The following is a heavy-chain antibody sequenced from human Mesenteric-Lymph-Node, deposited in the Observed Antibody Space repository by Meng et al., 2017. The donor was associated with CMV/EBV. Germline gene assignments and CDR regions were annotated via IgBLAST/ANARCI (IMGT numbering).Heavy chain of an antibody. J-gene: IGHJ4*02. Sequence: QVQLQVSGPGLVKPSETLSLTCIVSGVSVTSGAYHWSWIRQSPGKGLEWIGYIYGTGITIYNPSLKSRVTILLETSKNQFSLKLNSVTTADTAVYYCAKSRSSTPGIVDDWGQGTLVTVSS. CDR2: IYGTGIT. CDR1: GVSVTSGAYH. V-gene: IGHV4-61*08. CDR3: AKSRSSTPGIVDD. D-gene: IGHD2/OR15-2a*01.